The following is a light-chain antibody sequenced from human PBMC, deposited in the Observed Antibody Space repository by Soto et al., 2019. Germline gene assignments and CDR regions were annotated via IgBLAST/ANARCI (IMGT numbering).Light chain of an antibody. V-gene: IGKV3-20*01. J-gene: IGKJ3*01. CDR3: QQYHSLPTT. CDR2: GAS. CDR1: QSVTSTY. Sequence: EIVLTQSPGTLSSSPGERATLSCRASQSVTSTYLAWYQKKPGQPPRLLIYGASNRATGIPDRFSGSGSGTDFTLTISRLEPEDFTVYYCQQYHSLPTTFGPGTKVDI.